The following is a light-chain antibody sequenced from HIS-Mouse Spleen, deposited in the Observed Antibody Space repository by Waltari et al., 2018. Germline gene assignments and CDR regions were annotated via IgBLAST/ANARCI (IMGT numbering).Light chain of an antibody. CDR3: QAWDSSTYV. CDR2: EDS. J-gene: IGLJ1*01. Sequence: SYELTQPPSVSVSPGQTARITCSGDALPKKYAYWYQQKSGQAPVLVIYEDSKRPPGIPERFSGSNSGNTATLTLSGTQAMDEADYYCQAWDSSTYVFGTGTKVTVL. CDR1: ALPKKY. V-gene: IGLV3-1*01.